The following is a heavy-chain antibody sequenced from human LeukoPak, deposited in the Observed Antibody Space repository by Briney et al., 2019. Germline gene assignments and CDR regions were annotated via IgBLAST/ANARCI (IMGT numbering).Heavy chain of an antibody. CDR3: VRGIDTTGYFNC. CDR2: INTNTGSP. D-gene: IGHD3-22*01. CDR1: GYTFSTYP. V-gene: IGHV7-4-1*02. J-gene: IGHJ4*02. Sequence: ASVKVSCKASGYTFSTYPMNWVRQAPGQGLEWMGWINTNTGSPTYAQGLTGRFVFSLDTSVSTAFLQINSLKAEDTALYYCVRGIDTTGYFNCWGQRTLVTVSS.